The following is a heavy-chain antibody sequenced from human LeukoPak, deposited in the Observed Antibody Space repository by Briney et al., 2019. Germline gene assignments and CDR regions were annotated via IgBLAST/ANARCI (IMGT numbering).Heavy chain of an antibody. CDR1: GFTFDDYG. V-gene: IGHV3-20*04. D-gene: IGHD2-21*02. J-gene: IGHJ4*02. CDR2: MNWNGGST. Sequence: GGSLRLSCAASGFTFDDYGMDWVRQAPGRGLEWVSGMNWNGGSTGYADSVKGRFTISRDNAKKSLYLQMDSLRAEDTAFYYCAREGVTGDYLDYWGQGTLVTVYS. CDR3: AREGVTGDYLDY.